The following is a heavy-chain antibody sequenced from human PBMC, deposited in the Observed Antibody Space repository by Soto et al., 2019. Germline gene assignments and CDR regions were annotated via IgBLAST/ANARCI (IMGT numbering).Heavy chain of an antibody. CDR1: GFSISDHY. Sequence: QVQLVESGGGLVKPGGSLRLTCAASGFSISDHYMSWIRQAPGKGLQWVSYSSNSRTFTKYADSVKGRFSISRDNVMNSLYLEINSLRAEDTAIYYCARSGDNFNVLDYWGQGTPVTVSS. CDR2: SSNSRTFT. D-gene: IGHD1-1*01. J-gene: IGHJ4*02. CDR3: ARSGDNFNVLDY. V-gene: IGHV3-11*05.